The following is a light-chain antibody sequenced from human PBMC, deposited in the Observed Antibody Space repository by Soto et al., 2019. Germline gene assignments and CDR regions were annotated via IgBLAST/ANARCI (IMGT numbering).Light chain of an antibody. J-gene: IGLJ2*01. CDR3: SSYTSISTLE. CDR2: DVS. Sequence: QSALTQPASVSGSPGQSITISCTGTSSDVGGYNYVSWYQQQHPGKAPKLMIYDVSNRPSGVSNRFSGSKSGNTASLTISGLQTEDEADYYCSSYTSISTLEFGGGTKLTVL. CDR1: SSDVGGYNY. V-gene: IGLV2-14*01.